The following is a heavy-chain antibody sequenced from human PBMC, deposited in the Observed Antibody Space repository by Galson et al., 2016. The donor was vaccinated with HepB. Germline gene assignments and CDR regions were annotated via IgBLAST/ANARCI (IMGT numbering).Heavy chain of an antibody. J-gene: IGHJ5*02. V-gene: IGHV3-7*01. CDR2: IKRDGSDK. D-gene: IGHD4-11*01. CDR1: GFTFSRNW. Sequence: SLRLSCAASGFTFSRNWMSWVRQAPGKGLEWVANIKRDGSDKSYVDSVKGRFTISRDNAKNLLYLQMDSLRAEDTAVYYCARHDYTVDPRGQGTLVTVSP. CDR3: ARHDYTVDP.